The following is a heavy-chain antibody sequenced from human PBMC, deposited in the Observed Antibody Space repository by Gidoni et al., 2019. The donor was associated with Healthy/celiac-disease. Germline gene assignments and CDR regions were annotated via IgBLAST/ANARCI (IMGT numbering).Heavy chain of an antibody. J-gene: IGHJ4*02. V-gene: IGHV4-31*03. Sequence: QVQLQESGPGLVKPSQTLSLTCTVSGCSISSGGYYWSWIRQHPGQGLEWIGYIYYSGSTYYNPSLKSRVTISVDTSKNQFSLKLSSVTAADTAVYYCARSGIAAAGTDYWGQGTLVTVSS. CDR3: ARSGIAAAGTDY. CDR1: GCSISSGGYY. D-gene: IGHD6-13*01. CDR2: IYYSGST.